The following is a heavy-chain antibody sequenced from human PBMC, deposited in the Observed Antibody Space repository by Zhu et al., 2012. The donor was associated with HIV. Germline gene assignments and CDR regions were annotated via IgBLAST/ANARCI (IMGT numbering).Heavy chain of an antibody. Sequence: QVQLQESGPGLVKPSETLSLTCSVSGGSTSSHYWSWIRQPPGKGLEWIGYVYYTGTTNYNPSLKSRVTISLDMSKNQFSLKLTFVTAADTAVYYCARLRDTSGYYYPFDYWAREPWSPSPQ. CDR3: ARLRDTSGYYYPFDY. D-gene: IGHD3-22*01. CDR1: GGSTSSHY. J-gene: IGHJ4*02. V-gene: IGHV4-59*11. CDR2: VYYTGTT.